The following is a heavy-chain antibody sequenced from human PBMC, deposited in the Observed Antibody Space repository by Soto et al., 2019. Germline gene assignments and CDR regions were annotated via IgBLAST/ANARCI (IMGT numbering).Heavy chain of an antibody. CDR2: IHYSGST. J-gene: IGHJ4*02. CDR3: TRGGDAYKNGH. Sequence: ASETLSLTCTVSGGSISSSSYYWSWIRQPPGKGLEWIGFIHYSGSTNYNPSLKSRVTMSVDTSKNQFSLKLTSVNAADTAVYYCTRGGDAYKNGHWGQGTQVTVSS. D-gene: IGHD2-21*01. V-gene: IGHV4-61*01. CDR1: GGSISSSSYY.